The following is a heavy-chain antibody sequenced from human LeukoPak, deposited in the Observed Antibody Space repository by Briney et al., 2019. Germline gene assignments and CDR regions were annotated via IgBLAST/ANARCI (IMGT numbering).Heavy chain of an antibody. Sequence: PGGSLRLSCAASGFTFSTYAMSWVRQAPGKGLEWVSSISGGGETTHYAESVKGRFTISRDNSKNTLYLQLNSLRAEDTAVYYCVKDQREAYGSGWSRDFDYWGQGTLVTVSS. CDR2: ISGGGETT. V-gene: IGHV3-23*01. CDR3: VKDQREAYGSGWSRDFDY. CDR1: GFTFSTYA. D-gene: IGHD6-19*01. J-gene: IGHJ4*02.